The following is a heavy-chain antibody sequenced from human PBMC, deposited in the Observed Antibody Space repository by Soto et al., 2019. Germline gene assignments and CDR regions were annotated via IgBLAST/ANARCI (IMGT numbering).Heavy chain of an antibody. V-gene: IGHV3-21*01. CDR2: ISSSSSYI. D-gene: IGHD5-18*01. CDR3: ARAQTGYSYGYGLGY. Sequence: EVQLVESGGGLVKPGGSLRLSCAASGFTFSSYSMNWVRQAPGKGLEWVSSISSSSSYIYYADSVKGRFTISRYNAKNSLYLQMNSLRAEETAVYYCARAQTGYSYGYGLGYWGQGTLVTVSS. CDR1: GFTFSSYS. J-gene: IGHJ4*02.